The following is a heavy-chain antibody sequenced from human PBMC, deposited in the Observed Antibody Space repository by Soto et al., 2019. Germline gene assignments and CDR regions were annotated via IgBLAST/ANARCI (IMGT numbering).Heavy chain of an antibody. J-gene: IGHJ4*02. CDR3: TRAIGYCSGGSCSIQIDY. CDR1: GFTFGDYA. D-gene: IGHD2-15*01. V-gene: IGHV3-49*03. CDR2: IRSKAYGGTT. Sequence: GGSLRLSCTASGFTFGDYAMSWFRQAPGKGLEWVGFIRSKAYGGTTEYAASVKGRFTISRDDSKSIAYLQMNSLKTEDTAVYYCTRAIGYCSGGSCSIQIDYWGQGTLVTVSS.